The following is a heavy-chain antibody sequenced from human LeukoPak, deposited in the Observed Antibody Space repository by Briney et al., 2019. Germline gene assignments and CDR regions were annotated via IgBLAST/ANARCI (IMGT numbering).Heavy chain of an antibody. CDR1: RFTFSTSW. CDR2: INSDGSTT. D-gene: IGHD3-22*01. CDR3: ARAMISGSDY. Sequence: GGSLRLSCAASRFTFSTSWMHWVRQAPGKGLVWVSRINSDGSTTTYADSVKGRFAISRDNAKNTVYLQMNSLRAEDTAVYYCARAMISGSDYWGQGTLVTVSS. J-gene: IGHJ4*02. V-gene: IGHV3-74*01.